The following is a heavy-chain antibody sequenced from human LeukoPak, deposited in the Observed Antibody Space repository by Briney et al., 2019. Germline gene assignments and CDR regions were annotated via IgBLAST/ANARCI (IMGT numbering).Heavy chain of an antibody. Sequence: EASVKVSCKASGGTFSSYAISWVRQAPGQGLEWMGGIIPIFGTANYAQKYQGRVTITADESTSTAYMELSSLRSEDTAVYYCARLAAAVGPDFDYWGQGTLVTVSS. J-gene: IGHJ4*02. CDR1: GGTFSSYA. CDR2: IIPIFGTA. D-gene: IGHD6-13*01. V-gene: IGHV1-69*13. CDR3: ARLAAAVGPDFDY.